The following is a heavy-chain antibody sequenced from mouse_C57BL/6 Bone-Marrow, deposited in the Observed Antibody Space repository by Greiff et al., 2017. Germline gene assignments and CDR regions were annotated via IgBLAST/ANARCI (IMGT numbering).Heavy chain of an antibody. V-gene: IGHV8-12*01. CDR1: GFSLSTSGMG. CDR3: ARSYYYGSSYVVYAMDY. Sequence: QVTLKVSGPGILQSSQTLSLTCSFSGFSLSTSGMGVSWIRQPSGKGLEWLAHIYWDDDKRYNPSLKSRLTISKDTSRNQVFLKITSVDTADTATYYCARSYYYGSSYVVYAMDYWGQGTSVTVSS. CDR2: IYWDDDK. D-gene: IGHD1-1*01. J-gene: IGHJ4*01.